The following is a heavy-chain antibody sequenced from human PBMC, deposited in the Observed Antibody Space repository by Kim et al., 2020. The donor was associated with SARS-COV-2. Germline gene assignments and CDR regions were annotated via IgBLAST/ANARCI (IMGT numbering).Heavy chain of an antibody. V-gene: IGHV1-2*02. CDR3: ARVTDVDTAMVIDC. J-gene: IGHJ4*02. Sequence: AQKVQARVTMTRDTSTSTAYMELGRLRSDDTAVYYCARVTDVDTAMVIDCWGQGTLVTVSS. D-gene: IGHD5-18*01.